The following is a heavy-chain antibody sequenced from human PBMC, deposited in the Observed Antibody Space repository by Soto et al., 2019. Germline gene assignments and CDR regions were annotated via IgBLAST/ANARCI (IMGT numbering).Heavy chain of an antibody. V-gene: IGHV3-23*01. J-gene: IGHJ4*02. Sequence: VGSLRLSCVASGITFGSRAMSWVRQAPGEGLEWVSTITDSGGDAKYADSVRGRFAISRDNSKNTVYLQMNRLRLDDTAVYYCAKEARVRSPAGDYFDHWAQGTLVTVSS. CDR1: GITFGSRA. D-gene: IGHD2-21*01. CDR2: ITDSGGDA. CDR3: AKEARVRSPAGDYFDH.